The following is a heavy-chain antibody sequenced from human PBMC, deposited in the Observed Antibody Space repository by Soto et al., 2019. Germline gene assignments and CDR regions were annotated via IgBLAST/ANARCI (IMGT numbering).Heavy chain of an antibody. CDR3: ARHSSSWYFFDY. CDR2: ISYDGSNK. Sequence: QVQLVESGGGVVQPGRSLRLSCAASGFTFSSYAMHWVRQAPGKGLEWVAVISYDGSNKYYADSVKGRFTISRDNSKNTLYLQMNSLRAEDTAVYYCARHSSSWYFFDYWSQGTLVTVSS. D-gene: IGHD6-13*01. J-gene: IGHJ4*02. V-gene: IGHV3-30-3*01. CDR1: GFTFSSYA.